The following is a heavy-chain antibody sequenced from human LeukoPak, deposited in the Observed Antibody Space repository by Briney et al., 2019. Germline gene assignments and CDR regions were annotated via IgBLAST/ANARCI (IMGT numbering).Heavy chain of an antibody. CDR2: INSDGSST. CDR3: TRGGITFDI. V-gene: IGHV3-74*01. CDR1: GFSFSSYW. J-gene: IGHJ3*02. Sequence: PGGSLRLSCAASGFSFSSYWMHWVRHAPGKGLVWVSRINSDGSSTTYADSVKGRFTISRDNAKNTLYLQMNSLRAEDTAVYYCTRGGITFDIWGQGTMVTVSS. D-gene: IGHD3-16*01.